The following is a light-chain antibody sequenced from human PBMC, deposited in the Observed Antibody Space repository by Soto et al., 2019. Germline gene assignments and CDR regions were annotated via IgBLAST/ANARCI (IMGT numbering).Light chain of an antibody. CDR3: QQYDIWPPYT. CDR1: QNIRSS. Sequence: EVVMTQSPASLSASPGERVTLSCRASQNIRSSLAWYQQRPGQAPRLLIYDASTRATGIPPRFSGGGSGTEFTVNISSLQSEDFAIYYCQQYDIWPPYTFGQGTKVDIK. CDR2: DAS. V-gene: IGKV3-15*01. J-gene: IGKJ2*01.